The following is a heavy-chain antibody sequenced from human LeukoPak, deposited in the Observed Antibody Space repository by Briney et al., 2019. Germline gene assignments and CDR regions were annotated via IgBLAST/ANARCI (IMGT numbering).Heavy chain of an antibody. CDR2: ISGSGGSP. V-gene: IGHV3-23*01. Sequence: HTGGSLRLSCAASGFTFSSYAMSWVRQAPGKGLEWVSAISGSGGSPYYADSVKGRFTISRDNFKNTLYLQMNSLRDEDTAVYYCAKDAWGDEGYVTVTWHYFDYWGQGTLVTVSS. CDR3: AKDAWGDEGYVTVTWHYFDY. J-gene: IGHJ4*02. CDR1: GFTFSSYA. D-gene: IGHD1-14*01.